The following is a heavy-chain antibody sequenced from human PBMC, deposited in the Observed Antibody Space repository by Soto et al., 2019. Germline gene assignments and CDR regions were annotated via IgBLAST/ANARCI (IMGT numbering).Heavy chain of an antibody. V-gene: IGHV3-30*04. D-gene: IGHD5-18*01. CDR2: ISYNGKNE. CDR1: GFTFSNYA. J-gene: IGHJ4*02. Sequence: PGGSLRLSCAASGFTFSNYAMHWVRQAPGKGLEWVALISYNGKNEYNADSVKGRFTISRDNSKNTLYLQMISLRAEDTAVYYCARSLYTYGSDFDYWGQGTLVTVS. CDR3: ARSLYTYGSDFDY.